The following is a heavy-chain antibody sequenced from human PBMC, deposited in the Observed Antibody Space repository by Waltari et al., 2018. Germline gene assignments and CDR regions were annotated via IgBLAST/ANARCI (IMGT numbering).Heavy chain of an antibody. CDR3: AKDINTSGWYDN. CDR1: GFTFDDYA. D-gene: IGHD6-19*01. V-gene: IGHV3-9*01. J-gene: IGHJ4*02. Sequence: EVQLVESGGGLVQPGRSLRLSCAASGFTFDDYAMHWVRQAPGKGLEWVSGISWNSGSIGYADSVKGRFTISRDNAKNSLYLQMNSLRAEDTAVYYCAKDINTSGWYDNWGQGTLVTVSS. CDR2: ISWNSGSI.